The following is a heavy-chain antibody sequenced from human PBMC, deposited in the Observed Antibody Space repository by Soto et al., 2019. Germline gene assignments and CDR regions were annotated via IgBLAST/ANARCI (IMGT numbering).Heavy chain of an antibody. CDR3: ARDLPSIAARPCGWFDP. V-gene: IGHV1-18*01. D-gene: IGHD6-6*01. Sequence: QVQLVQSGAEVKKPGASVKVSCKASGYTFTSYGISWVRQAPGQGLEWMGWISAYNGNTNYAQKLQGRVTMTTDTSTSTAYMELRSLSSDDTAVYYCARDLPSIAARPCGWFDPWGQGTLVTVSS. CDR1: GYTFTSYG. J-gene: IGHJ5*02. CDR2: ISAYNGNT.